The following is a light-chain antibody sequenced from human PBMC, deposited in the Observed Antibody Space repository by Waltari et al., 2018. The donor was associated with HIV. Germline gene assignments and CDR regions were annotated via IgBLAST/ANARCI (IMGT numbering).Light chain of an antibody. Sequence: DIQMTQSPSTLSASVGDRVTITCRASQRSNTFLAWYQQKPGRAPKLIIYETSSLQSGVPSRFSGSGSVAHFTLTICSLQPDDCATYYCQQYSSFPYSFGQGTKLEIK. J-gene: IGKJ2*03. CDR1: QRSNTF. CDR2: ETS. V-gene: IGKV1-5*03. CDR3: QQYSSFPYS.